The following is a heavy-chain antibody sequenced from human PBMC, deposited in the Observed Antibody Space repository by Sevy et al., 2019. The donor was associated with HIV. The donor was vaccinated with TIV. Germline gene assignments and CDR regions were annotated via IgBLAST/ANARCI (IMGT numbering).Heavy chain of an antibody. D-gene: IGHD2-15*01. J-gene: IGHJ4*02. CDR3: AKDREGEWKLDYFDY. Sequence: GGSLRLSCVASGFTFSSYAMSWVRQAPGKGLEWVSAISGSGGSTYYADSVKGRFTISRDNSKNTLYLQMSSLRAEDTAVYYCAKDREGEWKLDYFDYWGQGTLVTVSS. CDR1: GFTFSSYA. CDR2: ISGSGGST. V-gene: IGHV3-23*01.